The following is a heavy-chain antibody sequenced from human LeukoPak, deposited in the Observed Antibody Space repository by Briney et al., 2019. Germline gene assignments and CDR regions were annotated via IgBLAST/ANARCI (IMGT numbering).Heavy chain of an antibody. CDR3: AKGVTDYYGSGSYYKAIDY. D-gene: IGHD3-10*01. CDR1: GFTFSSYG. J-gene: IGHJ4*02. V-gene: IGHV3-30*18. Sequence: GGSLRLSCAASGFTFSSYGMHWVRQAPGKGLEWVAVISYDGSNKYYADSVKDRFTISRDNSKNTLYLQMNSLRAEDTAVYYCAKGVTDYYGSGSYYKAIDYWGQGTLVTVSS. CDR2: ISYDGSNK.